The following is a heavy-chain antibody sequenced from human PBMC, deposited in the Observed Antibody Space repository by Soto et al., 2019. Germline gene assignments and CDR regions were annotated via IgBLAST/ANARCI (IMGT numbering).Heavy chain of an antibody. V-gene: IGHV1-18*04. Sequence: ASVKVSCKASGYTFTSYGISWVRQAPGQGLEWMGWISAYNGNTNYAQKLQGRVTMTTDTSTSTAYMELRSLRSDDTAVYYCARVRQGSQYQLLYAYNWFDPWGQGTLVTVSS. CDR2: ISAYNGNT. CDR3: ARVRQGSQYQLLYAYNWFDP. J-gene: IGHJ5*02. CDR1: GYTFTSYG. D-gene: IGHD2-2*02.